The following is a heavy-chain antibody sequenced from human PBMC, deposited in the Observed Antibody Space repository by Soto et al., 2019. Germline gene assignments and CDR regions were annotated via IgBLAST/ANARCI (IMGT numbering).Heavy chain of an antibody. V-gene: IGHV1-69*13. Sequence: SVKVSCKASGGTFSSYAISWVRQAPGQGLEWMGGIIPIFGTANYAQKFQGRVTITADESTSTAYMELSSLRSEDTAVYYCARDEYGDYFYGYWGQGTLVTVSS. J-gene: IGHJ4*02. CDR2: IIPIFGTA. D-gene: IGHD4-17*01. CDR1: GGTFSSYA. CDR3: ARDEYGDYFYGY.